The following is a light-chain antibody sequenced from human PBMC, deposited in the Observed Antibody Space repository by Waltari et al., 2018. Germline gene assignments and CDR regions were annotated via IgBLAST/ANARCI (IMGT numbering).Light chain of an antibody. CDR1: ARA. CDR3: CGYGGTFTSV. Sequence: ALTQPSPVSGSPGQSSTVSCSDSARAPWYQPHPGKAPRLIIYDPYKRPSGVSDRFSGSQSGTTASLTISGLQAEDEGVYYCCGYGGTFTSVFGGGTKVTVL. J-gene: IGLJ2*01. V-gene: IGLV2-23*01. CDR2: DPY.